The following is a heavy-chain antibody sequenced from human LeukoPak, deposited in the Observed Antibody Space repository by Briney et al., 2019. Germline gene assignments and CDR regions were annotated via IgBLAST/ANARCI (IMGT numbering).Heavy chain of an antibody. CDR1: GFTFSRYA. CDR3: ARPYYDIWSAYVY. D-gene: IGHD3-3*01. J-gene: IGHJ4*02. V-gene: IGHV3-64*01. CDR2: ISNGGGST. Sequence: QSGGSLRLSCAASGFTFSRYAMHWVRQAPGKGLEYVSAISNGGGSTHYANSVKGRFTISRDNSKNTLYLQMGSLRAEDMAVYYCARPYYDIWSAYVYWGQGTLVTVSS.